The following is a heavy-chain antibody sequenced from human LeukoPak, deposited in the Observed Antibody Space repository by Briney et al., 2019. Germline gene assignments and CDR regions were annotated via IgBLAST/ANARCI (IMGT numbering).Heavy chain of an antibody. Sequence: GESLKISCKGSGYSFTSYWIGWVRQMPGKGLEWMGIIYPGDSDTRYSPSFQGQVTISADKSISTAYLQWSSLRSEDTAVYYCARAVNRHGFVWFDPWGRGTLVTVPS. D-gene: IGHD3-10*01. CDR2: IYPGDSDT. J-gene: IGHJ5*02. V-gene: IGHV5-51*01. CDR3: ARAVNRHGFVWFDP. CDR1: GYSFTSYW.